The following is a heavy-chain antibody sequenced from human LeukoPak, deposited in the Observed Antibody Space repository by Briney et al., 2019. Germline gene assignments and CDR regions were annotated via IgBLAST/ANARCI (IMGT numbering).Heavy chain of an antibody. Sequence: SETLSLTCTVSGGSISSSSYYWGWIRQPPGKGLEWIGSIYYSGSTYYNPSLKSRVTISVDTSKNQFSLKLSSVTAADTAVYYCARGSGVAGGLKRPIDPWGQGTLVTVSS. CDR2: IYYSGST. CDR1: GGSISSSSYY. CDR3: ARGSGVAGGLKRPIDP. J-gene: IGHJ5*02. V-gene: IGHV4-39*01. D-gene: IGHD2-15*01.